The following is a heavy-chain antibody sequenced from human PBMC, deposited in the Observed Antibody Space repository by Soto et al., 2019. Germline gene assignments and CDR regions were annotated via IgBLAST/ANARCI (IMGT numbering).Heavy chain of an antibody. V-gene: IGHV3-7*01. Sequence: VQMVQSGGGLVQPGGSLRLSCAVSGFTFSAFRMTWVRQAPGRGLEWVATINHDGSEKYYVDSVTGRFIISRDNAKSSLYLQMNSLRAEDTAVYYCMRDRNWSPHWGQGTQVTVSS. J-gene: IGHJ4*02. CDR3: MRDRNWSPH. CDR1: GFTFSAFR. CDR2: INHDGSEK.